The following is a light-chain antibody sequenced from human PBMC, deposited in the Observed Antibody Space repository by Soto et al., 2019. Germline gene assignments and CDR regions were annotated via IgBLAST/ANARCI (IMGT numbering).Light chain of an antibody. J-gene: IGKJ1*01. CDR2: TSS. V-gene: IGKV1-39*01. CDR3: QQGYSRPRT. CDR1: QSISTS. Sequence: DIQLTQSPSSLSASVGDRVTITCRASQSISTSLNWYQQKPGKAPNLLIFTSSNLESGVPSRFRGSGSGTDLTLTISSLQPEDFATYFCQQGYSRPRTFGQGTKVEIK.